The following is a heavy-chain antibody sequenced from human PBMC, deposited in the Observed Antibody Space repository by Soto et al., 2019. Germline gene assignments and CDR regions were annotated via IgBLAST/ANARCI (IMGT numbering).Heavy chain of an antibody. J-gene: IGHJ5*02. V-gene: IGHV1-18*01. CDR1: GFKFTSYG. Sequence: QVELVQSGGEVKKPGASVKVSCKVSGFKFTSYGINWVRQAPGQGLEWVGWVTAYNDNVKYAEKFQGGVTMTADTAATTAYMDLTSLRADDTAVYYCARYDFWSGYSQDLWGQGTLVTVAS. CDR2: VTAYNDNV. D-gene: IGHD3-3*01. CDR3: ARYDFWSGYSQDL.